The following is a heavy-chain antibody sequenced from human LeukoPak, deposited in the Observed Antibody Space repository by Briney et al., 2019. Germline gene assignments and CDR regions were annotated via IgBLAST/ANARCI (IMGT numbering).Heavy chain of an antibody. CDR1: GFTVSSNY. D-gene: IGHD3-10*01. J-gene: IGHJ4*02. Sequence: GGSLRLSCAASGFTVSSNYMSWVRQAPGKGLDYADSVKGRFTISRDNSKSTLYLQMNSLRVEDTAVYYCARDHWVGGYGLLQGGWRSYYFDYWGQGTLVTVSS. CDR3: ARDHWVGGYGLLQGGWRSYYFDY. V-gene: IGHV3-53*01.